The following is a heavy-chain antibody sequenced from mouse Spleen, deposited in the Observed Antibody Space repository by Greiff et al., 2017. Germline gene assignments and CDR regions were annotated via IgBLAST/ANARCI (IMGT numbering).Heavy chain of an antibody. CDR1: GYAFSSYW. V-gene: IGHV1-80*01. Sequence: QVQLQQSGAELVKPGASVKISCKASGYAFSSYWMNWVKQRPGKGLEWIGQIYPGDGDTNYNGKFKGKATLTADKSSSTAYMQLSSLTSEDSAVYFCARAWYYYAMDYWGQGTSVTVSS. CDR2: IYPGDGDT. CDR3: ARAWYYYAMDY. J-gene: IGHJ4*01.